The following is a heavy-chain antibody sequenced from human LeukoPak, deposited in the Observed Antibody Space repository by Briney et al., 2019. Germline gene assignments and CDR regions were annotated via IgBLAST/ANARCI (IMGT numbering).Heavy chain of an antibody. Sequence: GGSLRLYCASSRFTFSSYAMSWVRQAPGKGLEWVSTIWGTGVRTYYADSVKGRFTISRDNVKNTLYLKINSVRDEDTAVYFCAKDRLGGPYFFHYWGQGTLVTVSS. D-gene: IGHD3-16*01. J-gene: IGHJ4*02. V-gene: IGHV3-23*01. CDR1: RFTFSSYA. CDR3: AKDRLGGPYFFHY. CDR2: IWGTGVRT.